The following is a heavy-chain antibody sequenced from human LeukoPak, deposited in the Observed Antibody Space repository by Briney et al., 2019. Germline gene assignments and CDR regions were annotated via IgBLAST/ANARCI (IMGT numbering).Heavy chain of an antibody. CDR3: ASDLLAYCGGDCYSGFGY. CDR2: INPNSGGT. V-gene: IGHV1-2*02. J-gene: IGHJ4*02. Sequence: GASVKVSCKASGYTFTGYYMHWVRQAPGQGLEWMGWINPNSGGTNYAQKFQGRVTMTRDTSISTAYMELSSLRSEDTAVYYCASDLLAYCGGDCYSGFGYWGQGTLVTVSS. CDR1: GYTFTGYY. D-gene: IGHD2-21*02.